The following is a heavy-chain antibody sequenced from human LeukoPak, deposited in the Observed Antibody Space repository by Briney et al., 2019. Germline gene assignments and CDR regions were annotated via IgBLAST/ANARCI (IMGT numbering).Heavy chain of an antibody. V-gene: IGHV5-51*01. J-gene: IGHJ4*02. CDR3: ARVPEPSGSYYTYYFDY. Sequence: GESLKISCKGSGYSFTSYWDGWVRQMPGKGLEWMGIIYPGDSDIRYSPSFQGQVTMSADKSISTAYLQWSSLKASDTAMYYCARVPEPSGSYYTYYFDYWGQGTLVTVSS. CDR2: IYPGDSDI. D-gene: IGHD3-10*01. CDR1: GYSFTSYW.